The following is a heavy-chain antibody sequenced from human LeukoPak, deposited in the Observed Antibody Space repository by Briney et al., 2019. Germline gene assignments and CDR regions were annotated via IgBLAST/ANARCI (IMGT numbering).Heavy chain of an antibody. D-gene: IGHD3-10*01. CDR3: AKGSGSFDY. V-gene: IGHV3-23*01. CDR2: ISGSGGST. CDR1: GFTVSNSY. Sequence: GGSLRLSCAASGFTVSNSYMSWVRQAPGKGLEWVSAISGSGGSTYYADSVKGRFTISRDNSKNTLYLQMNSLRAEDTAVYYCAKGSGSFDYWGQGTLVTVSS. J-gene: IGHJ4*02.